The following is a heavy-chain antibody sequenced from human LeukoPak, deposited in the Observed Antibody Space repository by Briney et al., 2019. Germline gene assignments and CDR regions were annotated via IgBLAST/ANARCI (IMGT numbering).Heavy chain of an antibody. CDR3: ASLFRVDRENYYYYGMDV. J-gene: IGHJ6*02. CDR2: ISSSSSYI. D-gene: IGHD3-3*01. V-gene: IGHV3-21*01. Sequence: KPGGSLRLSCGASGFTFSSYSMNSVRQAPGKGLEWVSSISSSSSYIYYADSVKGRFTISRDNAKNSLYLQMNSLRAEDTAVYYCASLFRVDRENYYYYGMDVWGQGTTVTVSS. CDR1: GFTFSSYS.